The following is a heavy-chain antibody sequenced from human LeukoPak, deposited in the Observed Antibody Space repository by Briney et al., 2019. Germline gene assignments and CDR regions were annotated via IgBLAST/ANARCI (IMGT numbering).Heavy chain of an antibody. V-gene: IGHV3-7*01. CDR3: ARDPTQLWGNIYYYYMDV. Sequence: GGSLRLSCAASGFTFSSYWTSWVRQAPGKGLEWVANIKQDGSEKYYVDSVKGRFTISRDNAKNSLYLQMNSLRAEDTAVYYCARDPTQLWGNIYYYYMDVWGKGTTVTVSS. CDR1: GFTFSSYW. J-gene: IGHJ6*03. CDR2: IKQDGSEK. D-gene: IGHD5-18*01.